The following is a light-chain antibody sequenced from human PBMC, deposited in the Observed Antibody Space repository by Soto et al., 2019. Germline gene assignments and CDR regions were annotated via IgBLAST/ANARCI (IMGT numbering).Light chain of an antibody. CDR3: LPDKSWPLT. CDR2: GAS. V-gene: IGKV3-15*01. J-gene: IGKJ4*01. CDR1: QSLSSY. Sequence: ERATLSCSTSQSLSSYLAWYQQTPGQAPRLLIYGASTRATAIPARFSGSGSGTEFTLTISSLQSEELAVYYCLPDKSWPLTFGGRTKLDI.